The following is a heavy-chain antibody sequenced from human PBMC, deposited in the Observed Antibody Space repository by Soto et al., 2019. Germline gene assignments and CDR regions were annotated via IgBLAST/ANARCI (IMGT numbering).Heavy chain of an antibody. CDR2: IYHNGIT. D-gene: IGHD2-21*01. Sequence: QVQLKQSGPGLVRPSGTLSLTCRVSGTSISSSYWWAWVRQSPGKGLEWIGEIYHNGITKYNPSLXGXVXMXXDKSNTQFSLKLTSVTAADTAVYYCATVPPRIVVVLAEFPTWGQGTLVTVSS. J-gene: IGHJ4*02. CDR1: GTSISSSYW. CDR3: ATVPPRIVVVLAEFPT. V-gene: IGHV4-4*02.